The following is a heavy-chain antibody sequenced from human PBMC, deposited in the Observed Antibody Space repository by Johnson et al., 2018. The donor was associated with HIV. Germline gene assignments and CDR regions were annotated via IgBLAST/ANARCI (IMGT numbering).Heavy chain of an antibody. CDR3: AKGRSGTTASIDAFDI. Sequence: VQLVESGGGVVRPGGSLRLSCAASGFTFDDYGMSWVRQAPGKGLEWVSGINWNGGSTGYADSVKGRFTISRDNAKNSLYLQMKSLRAEDTAVYYCAKGRSGTTASIDAFDIWGQGAMVTVSS. CDR1: GFTFDDYG. D-gene: IGHD1-7*01. V-gene: IGHV3-20*04. J-gene: IGHJ3*02. CDR2: INWNGGST.